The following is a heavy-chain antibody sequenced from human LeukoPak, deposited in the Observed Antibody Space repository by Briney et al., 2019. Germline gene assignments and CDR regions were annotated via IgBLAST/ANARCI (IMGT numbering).Heavy chain of an antibody. CDR2: ISWNSGSI. D-gene: IGHD5-12*01. CDR3: AKGIGGYENDIGTFDY. J-gene: IGHJ4*02. CDR1: GFTFDNYA. V-gene: IGHV3-9*01. Sequence: GGSLRLSCAASGFTFDNYAMHWVRQAPGKGLEWVSGISWNSGSIGYADSVKGRFTISRDNAKNSLYLQMNSLRAEDTALYYCAKGIGGYENDIGTFDYWGQGTLVTVSS.